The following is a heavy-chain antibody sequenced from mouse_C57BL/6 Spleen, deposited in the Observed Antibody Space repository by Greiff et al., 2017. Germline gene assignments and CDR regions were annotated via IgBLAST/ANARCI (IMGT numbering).Heavy chain of an antibody. D-gene: IGHD3-1*01. CDR2: INPSSGYT. V-gene: IGHV1-4*01. CDR3: ARGLGYALDY. CDR1: GYTFTSYT. Sequence: QVQLQQSGAELARPGASVKMSCKASGYTFTSYTMHWVKQRPGQGLEWIGDINPSSGYTKYKQKFKDKATLTADKSSSTAYMQLSSLTSEDSAVYYCARGLGYALDYWGQGTSVTVSS. J-gene: IGHJ4*01.